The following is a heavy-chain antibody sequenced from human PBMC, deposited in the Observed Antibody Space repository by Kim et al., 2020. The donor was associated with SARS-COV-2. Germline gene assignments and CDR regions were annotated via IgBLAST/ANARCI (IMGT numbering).Heavy chain of an antibody. Sequence: SETLSLTCTVSGGSISSSSYYWGWIRQPPWKGLEWIGSIYYSGSTYYNPSLKSRVTISVDTSKNQFSLKLSSVTAADTAVYYCASQAGYYYGMDVWGQGTTVTVSS. CDR1: GGSISSSSYY. D-gene: IGHD6-13*01. CDR2: IYYSGST. J-gene: IGHJ6*02. V-gene: IGHV4-39*01. CDR3: ASQAGYYYGMDV.